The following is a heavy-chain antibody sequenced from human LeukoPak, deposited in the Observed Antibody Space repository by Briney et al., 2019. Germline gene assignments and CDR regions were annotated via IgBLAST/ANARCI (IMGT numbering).Heavy chain of an antibody. CDR3: AKSISGYSNSWYCLDY. V-gene: IGHV3-7*01. J-gene: IGHJ4*02. Sequence: GGSLRLSCAASGFTFSSYWMSWVRQAPGKGLEWVANIKQDGSEKYYVDSVKGRFTISRDNAKNTLYLQMNSVTAEDTAVYYCAKSISGYSNSWYCLDYWGQGTLVTVSS. CDR2: IKQDGSEK. CDR1: GFTFSSYW. D-gene: IGHD6-13*01.